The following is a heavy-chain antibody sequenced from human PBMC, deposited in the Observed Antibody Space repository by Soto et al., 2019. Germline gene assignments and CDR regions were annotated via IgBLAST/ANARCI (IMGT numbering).Heavy chain of an antibody. CDR2: IYYSGTT. CDR1: GYSISSSNW. CDR3: ARLQMGYFDY. Sequence: SETLSLTCAVSGYSISSSNWWGWIRQPPGKGLEWIGYIYYSGTTYYNPSLKSRVTMSVDTSKNQFSLKLSSVTAADTAVYYCARLQMGYFDYWGQGTLVTVSS. D-gene: IGHD1-1*01. J-gene: IGHJ4*02. V-gene: IGHV4-28*01.